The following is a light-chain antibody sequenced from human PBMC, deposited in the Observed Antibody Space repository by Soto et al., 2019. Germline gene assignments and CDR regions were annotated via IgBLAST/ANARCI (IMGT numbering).Light chain of an antibody. CDR3: QQSYSTPLT. V-gene: IGKV1-39*01. CDR2: AAS. CDR1: QSVSTY. Sequence: DIKMTQSPASLSASVGDRVTISCRASQSVSTYVQWYQQKPGKAPRLLIYAASSLPSRFPERFSSSGSGTDFTLTISSLPAEFFANYYYQQSYSTPLTFGRGTKVDIK. J-gene: IGKJ3*01.